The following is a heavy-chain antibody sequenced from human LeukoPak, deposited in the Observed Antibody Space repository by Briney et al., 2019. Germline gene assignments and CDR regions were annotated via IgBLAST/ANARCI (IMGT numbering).Heavy chain of an antibody. J-gene: IGHJ4*02. Sequence: GASVKVSCKASGYTFTSYGISWVRQAPGQGLEWMGWISAYNGNTNYAQKLQGRVTMTTDTSTSTAYMELRSLRSDDTAVYYCARDRSSWWKGYCEANDYWGQGTLVTVSS. CDR3: ARDRSSWWKGYCEANDY. CDR2: ISAYNGNT. D-gene: IGHD6-13*01. CDR1: GYTFTSYG. V-gene: IGHV1-18*01.